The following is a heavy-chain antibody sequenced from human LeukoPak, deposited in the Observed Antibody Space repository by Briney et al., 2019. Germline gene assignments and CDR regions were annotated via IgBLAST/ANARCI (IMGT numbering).Heavy chain of an antibody. CDR3: ARVWKAAGGRWFDP. J-gene: IGHJ5*02. Sequence: SETLSLTCTVSGGSISSYYWSWIRQPAGKGLEWIGRIYTSGSTNYNPSLKSRVTMSVDTSKNQFSLKLSSVTAADTAVYYCARVWKAAGGRWFDPWGQGTLVTVSS. D-gene: IGHD6-13*01. V-gene: IGHV4-4*07. CDR2: IYTSGST. CDR1: GGSISSYY.